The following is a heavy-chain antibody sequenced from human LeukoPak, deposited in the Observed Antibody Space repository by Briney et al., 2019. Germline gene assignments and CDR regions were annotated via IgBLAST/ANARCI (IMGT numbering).Heavy chain of an antibody. Sequence: GRSLRLSCAASGFTFSSYAMHWVRQAPGKGLEWVANIKPDGSEEYYVDSVKGRFTISRDSAKNSLYLQMNSLRAEDTAVYYCAREGALDYWGQGTLVTVSS. CDR3: AREGALDY. D-gene: IGHD1-26*01. V-gene: IGHV3-7*01. CDR2: IKPDGSEE. CDR1: GFTFSSYA. J-gene: IGHJ4*02.